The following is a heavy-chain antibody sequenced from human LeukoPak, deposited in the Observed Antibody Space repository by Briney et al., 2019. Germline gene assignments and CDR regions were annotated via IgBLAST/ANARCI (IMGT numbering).Heavy chain of an antibody. V-gene: IGHV3-64*01. Sequence: GGSLRLSCAASGFTFSSYTMHWVRQAPGKGLEYVSAISSNGGSTYYANSVKGRFTISRDNSKNTLYLQMGSLRAEDMAVYYCARGQTTVEIDYWGQGTLVTVSS. CDR3: ARGQTTVEIDY. D-gene: IGHD4-23*01. CDR2: ISSNGGST. CDR1: GFTFSSYT. J-gene: IGHJ4*02.